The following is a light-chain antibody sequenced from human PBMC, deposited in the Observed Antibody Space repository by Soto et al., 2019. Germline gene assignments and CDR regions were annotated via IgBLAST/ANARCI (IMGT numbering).Light chain of an antibody. CDR3: SSYTSSSTYVV. V-gene: IGLV2-14*01. CDR1: SSDVGGYNY. Sequence: QSALTQPASVSGSPGQSITISCTGTSSDVGGYNYVSWYQQHPGKAPKLMIYDVNNRPSGVSNRFSGSKSGNTASLTTSGLQAEDEADSYCSSYTSSSTYVVFGGGTKVTVL. CDR2: DVN. J-gene: IGLJ2*01.